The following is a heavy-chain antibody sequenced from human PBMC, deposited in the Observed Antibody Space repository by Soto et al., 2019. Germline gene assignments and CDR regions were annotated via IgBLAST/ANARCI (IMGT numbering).Heavy chain of an antibody. J-gene: IGHJ4*02. CDR2: ISGSGGST. Sequence: GGSLRLSCAASGFTFSSYAMSWVRQAPGKGLEWVSAISGSGGSTYYADSVKGRFTISRDNSKNTLYLQMNSLRAEDTAVYYCANGDRLIYDILTGYYNFWGQGTLVTVSS. CDR1: GFTFSSYA. CDR3: ANGDRLIYDILTGYYNF. D-gene: IGHD3-9*01. V-gene: IGHV3-23*01.